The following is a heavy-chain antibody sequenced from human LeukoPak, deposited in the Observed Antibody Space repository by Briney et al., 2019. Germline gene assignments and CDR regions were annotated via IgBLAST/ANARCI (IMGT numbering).Heavy chain of an antibody. CDR2: ISNGGGFT. CDR1: GFTFSNYG. CDR3: AKDPAAMPRQDDY. J-gene: IGHJ4*02. Sequence: GGTLSLSCAASGFTFSNYGMSWVRQAPGKGLEWVSAISNGGGFTYYADSVKGRFTISRDNSKNTVYLQMNSLRAEDTAVYYCAKDPAAMPRQDDYWGQGTLVTVSS. D-gene: IGHD2-2*01. V-gene: IGHV3-23*01.